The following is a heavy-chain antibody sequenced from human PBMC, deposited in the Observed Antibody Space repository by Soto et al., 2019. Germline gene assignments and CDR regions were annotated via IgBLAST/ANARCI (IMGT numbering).Heavy chain of an antibody. Sequence: EVQLLESGGGSVQPGGSLRLSCAASGFNFNTQSMSWVRQAPGMGLEWVSAISWSGGSTYYADSVKGRFAISRDNSKNTLYLQSNSLRPEDTAVYYCAKPDGATYNFRYWGQGALVIVTA. CDR2: ISWSGGST. D-gene: IGHD1-1*01. V-gene: IGHV3-23*01. CDR3: AKPDGATYNFRY. J-gene: IGHJ4*01. CDR1: GFNFNTQS.